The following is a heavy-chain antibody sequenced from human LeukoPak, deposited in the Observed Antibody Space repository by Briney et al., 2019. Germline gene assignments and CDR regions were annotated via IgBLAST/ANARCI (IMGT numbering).Heavy chain of an antibody. D-gene: IGHD2-15*01. CDR1: GFTFSTNS. CDR2: ISSTSSYI. J-gene: IGHJ2*01. Sequence: PGGSLRLSCAASGFTFSTNSMHWVRQAPGKGLEWVSSISSTSSYIYYADSVKGRFTISRDNAKNSLYLQMNSLRAEDTVVYYCAREVMVVAATTFWYFDLWGRGTLVTVSS. V-gene: IGHV3-21*01. CDR3: AREVMVVAATTFWYFDL.